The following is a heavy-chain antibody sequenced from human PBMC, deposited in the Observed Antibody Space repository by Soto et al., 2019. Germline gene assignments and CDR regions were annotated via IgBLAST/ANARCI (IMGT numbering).Heavy chain of an antibody. J-gene: IGHJ3*02. CDR1: GFTFSSYA. CDR2: ISGSGGST. CDR3: ATDGGFTQDAFDI. V-gene: IGHV3-23*01. Sequence: GGSLRLSCAASGFTFSSYAMSWVRQAPGKGLEWVSAISGSGGSTYYADSVKGRFTISRDNSKNTLYLQMNSLRAEDTAVYYCATDGGFTQDAFDIWGQGTMVTVSS. D-gene: IGHD2-15*01.